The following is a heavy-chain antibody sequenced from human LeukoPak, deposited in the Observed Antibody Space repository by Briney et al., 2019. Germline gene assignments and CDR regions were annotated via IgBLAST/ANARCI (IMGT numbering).Heavy chain of an antibody. V-gene: IGHV4-30-2*01. CDR1: GGSISSGGYS. CDR2: IYHSGST. Sequence: SETLSLTCAVSGGSISSGGYSWSWIRQPPGKGLEWIGYIYHSGSTYYNPSLKSRVTISVDRSKNQFSLKLSSVTAADTAVYYCASTQLRNYYYYGMDVWGQGTTVTVSS. CDR3: ASTQLRNYYYYGMDV. J-gene: IGHJ6*02. D-gene: IGHD5-12*01.